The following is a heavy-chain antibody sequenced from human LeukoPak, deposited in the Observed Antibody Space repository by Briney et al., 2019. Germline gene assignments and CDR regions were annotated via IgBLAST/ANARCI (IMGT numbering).Heavy chain of an antibody. CDR1: GFTFSSYW. CDR2: IKQDGSEK. Sequence: GGSLRLSCAASGFTFSSYWMSWVRQAPGQGLEWVANIKQDGSEKYYVDAVKGRFTISRDNAKNSLYLQMNSLRAEDTAVYYCARESPSCDFWSGYSWNFDYWGQGTLVTVSS. J-gene: IGHJ4*02. V-gene: IGHV3-7*01. D-gene: IGHD3-3*01. CDR3: ARESPSCDFWSGYSWNFDY.